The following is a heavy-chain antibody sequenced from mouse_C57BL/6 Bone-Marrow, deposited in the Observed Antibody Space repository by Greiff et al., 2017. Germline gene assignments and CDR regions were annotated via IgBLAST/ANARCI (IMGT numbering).Heavy chain of an antibody. V-gene: IGHV1-15*01. Sequence: QVQLKESGAELVRPGASVTLSCKASGYTFTDYEMHWVKQTPVHGLEWIGAIDPETGGTAYNQKFKGKAILTADKSSSTAYMELRSLTSEDSAVYYCTPITTVVAPFAYWGQGTLVTVSA. CDR1: GYTFTDYE. J-gene: IGHJ3*01. D-gene: IGHD1-1*01. CDR3: TPITTVVAPFAY. CDR2: IDPETGGT.